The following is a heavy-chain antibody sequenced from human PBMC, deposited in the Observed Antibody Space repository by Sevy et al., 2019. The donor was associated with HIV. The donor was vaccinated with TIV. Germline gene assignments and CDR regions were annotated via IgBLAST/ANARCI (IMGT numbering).Heavy chain of an antibody. CDR2: ISYEGTET. J-gene: IGHJ4*01. D-gene: IGHD6-13*01. Sequence: GGSLRLSCAASGLAFSSHAMHWVRQAPGKGLEWVALISYEGTETVYANSVEGRFTISRDKSKNRLSLQMMSLRPEDTAVYYCARDGGYSINWCPVYWGHGTLVTVSS. CDR3: ARDGGYSINWCPVY. V-gene: IGHV3-30-3*01. CDR1: GLAFSSHA.